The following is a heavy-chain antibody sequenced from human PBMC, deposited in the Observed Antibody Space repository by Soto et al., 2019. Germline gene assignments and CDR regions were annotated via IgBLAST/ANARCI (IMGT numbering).Heavy chain of an antibody. D-gene: IGHD5-18*01. J-gene: IGHJ3*02. CDR1: GYTFTNYG. Sequence: QVHLVQSGAEVKKPGASVTVSCKASGYTFTNYGINWVRQAPGHGLEWMGGISTFNGNTKFAQRPRGRGTMTRDTPTSTVYLDLKSLRSDDTAGYFCARETGGDNYGPGGFDSWGQGTMVTVSS. V-gene: IGHV1-18*01. CDR2: ISTFNGNT. CDR3: ARETGGDNYGPGGFDS.